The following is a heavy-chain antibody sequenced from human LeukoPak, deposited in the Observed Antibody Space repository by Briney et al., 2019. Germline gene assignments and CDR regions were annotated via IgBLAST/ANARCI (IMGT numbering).Heavy chain of an antibody. Sequence: GGSLRLSCAASRFTFSNYPMHWVRQAPGKGLEYVSAISSNGGSTYYADSVKGRFTISRDNSKNTLYLQMTSLRTEDTAVYYCVKGGGSGWYGDYWGQGTLVTVSS. CDR3: VKGGGSGWYGDY. D-gene: IGHD6-19*01. J-gene: IGHJ4*02. CDR2: ISSNGGST. CDR1: RFTFSNYP. V-gene: IGHV3-64D*06.